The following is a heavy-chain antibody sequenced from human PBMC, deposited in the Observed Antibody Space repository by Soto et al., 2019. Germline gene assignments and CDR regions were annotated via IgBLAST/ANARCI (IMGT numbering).Heavy chain of an antibody. V-gene: IGHV3-23*01. Sequence: EGHLLESGGDLVQPGGSLRLSCAASGFRFSTYPMNWVRQAPGKGLEWVSGINSRGGSTYYADSVKGRFTISRDNSKNTLYLQMNSLRAEDTAVYYCANWFDPWGQGTLVTVSS. J-gene: IGHJ5*02. CDR1: GFRFSTYP. CDR2: INSRGGST. CDR3: ANWFDP.